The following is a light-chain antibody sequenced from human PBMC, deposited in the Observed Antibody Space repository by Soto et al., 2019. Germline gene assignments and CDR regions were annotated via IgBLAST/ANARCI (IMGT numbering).Light chain of an antibody. Sequence: QSVLTQPASVSGSPGQSITISCTGTSSDVGGYDFVSWYPHHPGKAPKLIIYEVRTRPSGVSERFSGSKSGNTASLTISGLQAEDEADYYCSSYTSDSGVFGTGTKLTVL. CDR1: SSDVGGYDF. J-gene: IGLJ1*01. V-gene: IGLV2-14*01. CDR3: SSYTSDSGV. CDR2: EVR.